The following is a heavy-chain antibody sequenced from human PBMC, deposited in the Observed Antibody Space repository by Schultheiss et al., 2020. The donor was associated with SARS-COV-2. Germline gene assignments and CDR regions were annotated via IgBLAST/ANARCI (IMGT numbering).Heavy chain of an antibody. D-gene: IGHD3-10*01. CDR1: GFTFSSYG. V-gene: IGHV3-7*01. CDR2: IKQDGSEK. CDR3: ARDLEGVYY. J-gene: IGHJ4*02. Sequence: GSLRLSCAASGFTFSSYGMHWVRQAPGKGLEWVANIKQDGSEKYYVDSVKGRFTISRDNAKNSLYLQMNSLRAEDTAVYYCARDLEGVYYWGQGTLVTVSS.